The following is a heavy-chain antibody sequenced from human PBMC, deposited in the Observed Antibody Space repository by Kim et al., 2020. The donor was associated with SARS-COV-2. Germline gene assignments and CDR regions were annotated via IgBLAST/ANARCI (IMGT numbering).Heavy chain of an antibody. J-gene: IGHJ4*02. CDR3: ARPVDTAMEEYYFDY. D-gene: IGHD5-18*01. Sequence: PSFQGQVTISADKSISTAYLQWSSLKASDTAMYYCARPVDTAMEEYYFDYWGQGTLVTVSS. V-gene: IGHV5-51*01.